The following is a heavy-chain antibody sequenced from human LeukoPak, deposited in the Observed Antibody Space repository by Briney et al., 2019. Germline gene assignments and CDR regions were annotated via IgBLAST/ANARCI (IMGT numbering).Heavy chain of an antibody. CDR3: ARGGTSGYSSTRHFWGGNYYFDY. CDR1: GFTFDDYW. V-gene: IGHV3-7*01. J-gene: IGHJ4*02. D-gene: IGHD2-2*01. Sequence: PGGSLLLSCGAAGFTFDDYWMSWVRQAPGQGLEWVANINQDGREKYDLDSARGRFTISSDNARNSLYLQVNSLRDEDTAVYYCARGGTSGYSSTRHFWGGNYYFDYWGQGSLVTVSS. CDR2: INQDGREK.